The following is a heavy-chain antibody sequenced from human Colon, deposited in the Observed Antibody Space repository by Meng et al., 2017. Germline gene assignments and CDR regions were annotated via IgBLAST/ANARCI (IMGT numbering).Heavy chain of an antibody. CDR1: GFPFSAYG. CDR3: AKDREVATINYHVFDV. Sequence: GRSRRLSCAAYGFPFSAYGMTWVRQAPGKGREWVSGISMSGSATYYADSVKGRFTISRDNSKNTLYLQMNSLRAEDTAVYYCAKDREVATINYHVFDVWGQGTTVTVSS. V-gene: IGHV3-23*01. D-gene: IGHD5-12*01. J-gene: IGHJ6*02. CDR2: ISMSGSAT.